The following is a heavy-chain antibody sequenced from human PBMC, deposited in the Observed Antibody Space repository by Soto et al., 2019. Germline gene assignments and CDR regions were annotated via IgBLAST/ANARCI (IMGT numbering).Heavy chain of an antibody. CDR2: ISYDGSNK. D-gene: IGHD6-19*01. V-gene: IGHV3-30*18. Sequence: PGGSRRRSCAASGFTFSSYGMHGGRQAPGKGLEWVAVISYDGSNKYYADSVKGRFTISRDNSKNTLYLQMNSLRAEDTAVYYCAKDQGLSGWYHYFDYWGQGTLVTVSS. CDR3: AKDQGLSGWYHYFDY. J-gene: IGHJ4*02. CDR1: GFTFSSYG.